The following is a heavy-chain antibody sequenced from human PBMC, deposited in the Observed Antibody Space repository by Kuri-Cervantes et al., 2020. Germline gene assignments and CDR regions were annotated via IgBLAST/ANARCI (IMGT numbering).Heavy chain of an antibody. V-gene: IGHV4-30-4*08. CDR3: ARARALYEPYYHYGMDV. CDR2: IHHSGST. D-gene: IGHD3-16*01. J-gene: IGHJ6*02. CDR1: GGSISSYY. Sequence: LRLSCTVSGGSISSYYWGWIRQPPGKGLEWIGYIHHSGSTYYNPSIRSRVTISVDTSKNQFSLRLTSVTAADTAVYYCARARALYEPYYHYGMDVWGQGTTVTVSS.